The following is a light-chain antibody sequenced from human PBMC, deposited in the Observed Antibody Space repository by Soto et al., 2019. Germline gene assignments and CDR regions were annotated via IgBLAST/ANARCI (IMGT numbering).Light chain of an antibody. CDR2: DAS. V-gene: IGKV1-5*01. Sequence: DIPMTQSPSTLTASVGDRVTITCRASQSISSWLAWYQQKPGKAPKLLIYDASSLESGVPSRFSVSGSGTEFTLTISSLQPDDFATYYCQHYNSYPYTFGQGTKLEIK. CDR1: QSISSW. J-gene: IGKJ2*01. CDR3: QHYNSYPYT.